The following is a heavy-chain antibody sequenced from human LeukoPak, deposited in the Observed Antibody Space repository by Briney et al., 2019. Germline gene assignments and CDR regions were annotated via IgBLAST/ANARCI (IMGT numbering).Heavy chain of an antibody. CDR3: ARTALRYDFWSGYSDYYYMDV. D-gene: IGHD3-3*01. J-gene: IGHJ6*03. CDR2: ISAYNGNT. CDR1: GYTSTSYG. Sequence: ASVKVSCKASGYTSTSYGISWVRQAPGQGLEWMGWISAYNGNTNYAQKLQGRVTMTTDTSTSTAYMELRSLRSDDTAVYYCARTALRYDFWSGYSDYYYMDVWGKGTTVTVSS. V-gene: IGHV1-18*01.